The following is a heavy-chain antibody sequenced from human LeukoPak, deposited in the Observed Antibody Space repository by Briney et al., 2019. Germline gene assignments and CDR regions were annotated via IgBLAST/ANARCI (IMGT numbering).Heavy chain of an antibody. J-gene: IGHJ4*02. V-gene: IGHV3-23*01. CDR3: ARLWPAATSSRFDF. D-gene: IGHD3/OR15-3a*01. CDR1: GFTFSSYA. Sequence: PGGSLSLSCAASGFTFSSYAMSWVRQAPGEGLEWVSTIGDTTYYADSVKGRFTISRDDSKNTLYLQMKSLRAEDTAVYYCARLWPAATSSRFDFWGQGTLVTVSS. CDR2: IGDTT.